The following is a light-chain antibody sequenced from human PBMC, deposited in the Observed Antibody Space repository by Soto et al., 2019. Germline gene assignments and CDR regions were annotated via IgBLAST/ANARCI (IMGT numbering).Light chain of an antibody. J-gene: IGKJ2*01. CDR3: QQRSNWPPGYS. Sequence: EIVLTQSPATLSLSPGERATLSCRASQSVSSYLAWYQQKPGQAPRLLIHDASTRATGIPARFSGSGSGTDFTLTISSLEPEDFAVDYCQQRSNWPPGYSFGQGTKLEIK. CDR1: QSVSSY. V-gene: IGKV3-11*01. CDR2: DAS.